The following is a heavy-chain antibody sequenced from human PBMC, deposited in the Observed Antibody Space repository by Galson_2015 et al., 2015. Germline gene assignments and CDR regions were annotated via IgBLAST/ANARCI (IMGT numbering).Heavy chain of an antibody. CDR3: AREVTGDRAFEI. V-gene: IGHV3-53*01. CDR2: IYSGGST. Sequence: SLRLSCAASGFTVSSNYMSWVRQAPGKGLEWVSVIYSGGSTYYADSVKGRFTISRDNSKNTLYLQMNSLRAEDTAVYYCAREVTGDRAFEIWGQGTMVTVSS. J-gene: IGHJ3*02. CDR1: GFTVSSNY. D-gene: IGHD2-21*02.